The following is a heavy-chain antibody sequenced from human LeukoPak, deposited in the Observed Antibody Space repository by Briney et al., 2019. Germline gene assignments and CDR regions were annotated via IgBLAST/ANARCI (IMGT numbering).Heavy chain of an antibody. CDR1: GGTFSSYA. V-gene: IGHV1-69*13. J-gene: IGHJ5*02. CDR3: AREAYCSGGSCYKNWFDP. Sequence: SVKVSCKASGGTFSSYAISWVRQAPGQGLEWMEGIIPIFGTANYAQKFQGRVTITADESTSTAYMELSSLRSEDTAVYYCAREAYCSGGSCYKNWFDPWGQGTLVTVSS. D-gene: IGHD2-15*01. CDR2: IIPIFGTA.